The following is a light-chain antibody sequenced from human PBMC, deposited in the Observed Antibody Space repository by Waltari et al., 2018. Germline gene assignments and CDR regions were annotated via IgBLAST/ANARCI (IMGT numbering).Light chain of an antibody. CDR3: TSYTTTRLT. CDR2: DFT. Sequence: QSAPTQPASVSGSPGQSITISCTGIDSDLGSYNYVSWYRQTPGKAPEVIIYDFTSPPPGVSSRFSGSKSGNTASLTISGLQAEDEGHYYCTSYTTTRLTFGGGTKLTV. CDR1: DSDLGSYNY. J-gene: IGLJ2*01. V-gene: IGLV2-14*01.